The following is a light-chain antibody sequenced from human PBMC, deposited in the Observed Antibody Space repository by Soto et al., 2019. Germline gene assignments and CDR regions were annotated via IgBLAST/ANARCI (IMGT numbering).Light chain of an antibody. V-gene: IGKV1-5*03. CDR2: RAS. CDR1: QSVSNW. CDR3: QQYNRYSVT. J-gene: IGKJ1*01. Sequence: DIQMTQSPSTLSASVGDRVTITCRASQSVSNWLAWYQQKPGKAPNLLIYRASNLESGVPSRFSGSGSGTEFTLTISSLQPDDLATYYCQQYNRYSVTFGQGTKVDIK.